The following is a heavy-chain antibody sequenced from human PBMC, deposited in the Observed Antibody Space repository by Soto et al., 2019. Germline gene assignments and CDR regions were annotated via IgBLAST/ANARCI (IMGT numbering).Heavy chain of an antibody. CDR3: ALSGYPYSSDY. D-gene: IGHD3-3*01. CDR2: IIPIFGTA. Sequence: ASVKVSCKASGGTFSSYAISWVRQAPGQGLEWMGGIIPIFGTANYAQKFQGRVTITADESTSTAYMELSSLRSEDTAVYYCALSGYPYSSDYWGQGTLVTVSS. CDR1: GGTFSSYA. V-gene: IGHV1-69*13. J-gene: IGHJ4*02.